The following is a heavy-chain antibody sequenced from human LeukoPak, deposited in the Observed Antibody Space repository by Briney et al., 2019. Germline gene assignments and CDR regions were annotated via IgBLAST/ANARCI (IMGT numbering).Heavy chain of an antibody. V-gene: IGHV3-23*01. CDR3: AKPTPGYESSGRLDY. CDR2: IGGSGGFMT. D-gene: IGHD3-22*01. Sequence: GGSLRLSCEASGFTFSSHGMNWVRQTPGKGLEWVSGIGGSGGFMTYYADSVKGRFIVSRDNSKNTLYLQMNSLRVEDTAVYYCAKPTPGYESSGRLDYWGQGTLVTVSS. CDR1: GFTFSSHG. J-gene: IGHJ4*02.